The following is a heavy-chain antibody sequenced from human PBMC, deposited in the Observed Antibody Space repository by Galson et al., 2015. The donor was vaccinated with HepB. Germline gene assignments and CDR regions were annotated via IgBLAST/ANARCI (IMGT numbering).Heavy chain of an antibody. CDR1: GFTFSSYW. D-gene: IGHD2-15*01. V-gene: IGHV3-7*03. CDR3: VSGPALMVAATRDY. Sequence: SLRLSCAASGFTFSSYWMSWVRQAPGKGLEWVANIKQDGSEKYYVDSVKGRFTISRDNAKNSLYLQMNSLRAEDTAVYYCVSGPALMVAATRDYWGQGTLVTVSS. J-gene: IGHJ4*02. CDR2: IKQDGSEK.